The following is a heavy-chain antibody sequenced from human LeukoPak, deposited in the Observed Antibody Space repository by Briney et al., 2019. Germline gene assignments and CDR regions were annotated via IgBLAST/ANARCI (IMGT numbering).Heavy chain of an antibody. CDR2: ISSSSSTI. CDR3: AKVQGYRIEGEPDY. Sequence: GGSLRLSCAASGFTFSSYSMNWVRQAPGKGLEWVSYISSSSSTIYYADSVKGRFTISRDNSKNTLYLQMNSLRAEDTAVYYCAKVQGYRIEGEPDYWGQGTLVTVSS. V-gene: IGHV3-48*01. CDR1: GFTFSSYS. J-gene: IGHJ4*02. D-gene: IGHD1-26*01.